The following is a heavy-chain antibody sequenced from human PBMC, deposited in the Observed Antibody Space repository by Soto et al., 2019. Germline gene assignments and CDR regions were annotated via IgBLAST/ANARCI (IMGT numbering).Heavy chain of an antibody. D-gene: IGHD3-10*01. CDR1: GFTFSNYA. CDR2: ISDSGKNV. Sequence: GGSLILSCAASGFTFSNYAMSWVRQTPGKGLEWVSGISDSGKNVHYADSVKGRFTISRDNSKNTLYLQMNSLRAEDTAVYYCAKAYRTTMVRGIPNWFDPWGQGTLVTVSS. J-gene: IGHJ5*02. V-gene: IGHV3-23*01. CDR3: AKAYRTTMVRGIPNWFDP.